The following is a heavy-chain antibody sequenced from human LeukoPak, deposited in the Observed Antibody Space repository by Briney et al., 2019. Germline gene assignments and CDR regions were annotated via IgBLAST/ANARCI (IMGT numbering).Heavy chain of an antibody. CDR1: GGSISSYY. V-gene: IGHV4-59*01. J-gene: IGHJ5*02. Sequence: SETLSLTCTVSGGSISSYYWSWIRQSPGKGLEWIGYISYSGTTNYSPSLTSRVTISLDTSNNQLSLRLNSVTAADTAVYYCVRAYTSSRRWFDPWGQGTLVTVSS. CDR3: VRAYTSSRRWFDP. D-gene: IGHD6-13*01. CDR2: ISYSGTT.